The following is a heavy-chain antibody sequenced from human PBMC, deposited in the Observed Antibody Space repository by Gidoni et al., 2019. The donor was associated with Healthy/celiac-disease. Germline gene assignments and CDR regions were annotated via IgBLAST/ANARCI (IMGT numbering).Heavy chain of an antibody. CDR3: ARDQEGCSGGSYLNWFDP. Sequence: QVQLQESGPGLVKPSETLSLTCTVSGGSISSYYWSWIRQPAGKGLEWIGRIYTSGSTNYNPSLKSLVTMSVDTSKNQFSLKLSSVTAADTAVYYCARDQEGCSGGSYLNWFDPWGQGTLVTVSS. CDR2: IYTSGST. D-gene: IGHD2-15*01. V-gene: IGHV4-4*07. J-gene: IGHJ5*02. CDR1: GGSISSYY.